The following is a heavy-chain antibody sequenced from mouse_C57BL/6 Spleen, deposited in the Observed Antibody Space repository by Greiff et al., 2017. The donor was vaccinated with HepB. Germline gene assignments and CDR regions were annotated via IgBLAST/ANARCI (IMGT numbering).Heavy chain of an antibody. D-gene: IGHD1-1*01. CDR2: IDPSDSYT. Sequence: QVQLQQPGAELVRPGTSVKLSCKASGYTFTSYWMHWVKQRPGQDLEWIGVIDPSDSYTNYNQKFKGKATLTVDTSSSTAYMQLSSLTSEDSAVYYCAGTTVVASYYAMDYWGQGTSVTVSS. CDR3: AGTTVVASYYAMDY. CDR1: GYTFTSYW. V-gene: IGHV1-59*01. J-gene: IGHJ4*01.